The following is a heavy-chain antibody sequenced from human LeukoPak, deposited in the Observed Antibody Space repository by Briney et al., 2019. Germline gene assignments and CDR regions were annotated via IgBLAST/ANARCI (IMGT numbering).Heavy chain of an antibody. J-gene: IGHJ6*02. CDR3: ARDSAGVLLWFGESSRYYGMDV. CDR2: IIPILGIA. V-gene: IGHV1-69*04. D-gene: IGHD3-10*01. Sequence: GSSVKVSCKASGGTFSSYAISWVRQAPGQGLEWMGRIIPILGIANYAQRFQGRVTITADKSTSTAYMELSSLRSEDTAVYYCARDSAGVLLWFGESSRYYGMDVWGQGTTVTVSS. CDR1: GGTFSSYA.